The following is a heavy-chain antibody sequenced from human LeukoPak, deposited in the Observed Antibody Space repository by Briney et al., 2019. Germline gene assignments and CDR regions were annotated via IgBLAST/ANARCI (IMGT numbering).Heavy chain of an antibody. Sequence: SETLSLTCTVSGGSISSYYWSWIRQPAGKGLEWIGRIYTSGSTNYNPSLKSRVTISVDTSKNQFSLKLSSVTAADTAVYYCARVVAVAGSNWFDPWGQGTLVAVSS. D-gene: IGHD6-19*01. CDR1: GGSISSYY. CDR2: IYTSGST. J-gene: IGHJ5*02. CDR3: ARVVAVAGSNWFDP. V-gene: IGHV4-4*07.